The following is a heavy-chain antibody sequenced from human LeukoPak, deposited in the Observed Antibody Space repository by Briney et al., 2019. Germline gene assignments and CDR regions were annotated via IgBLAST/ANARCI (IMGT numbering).Heavy chain of an antibody. Sequence: GGSLRLSCAASGFTFEDYAMHWVRKAPGKGLEWVSGISWNSGDIGYADSVKGRFTISRDNAKNSLYLQMNSLRAEDTALYYCAKVRGCSYGPFDYWGQGTLVTVSS. V-gene: IGHV3-9*01. J-gene: IGHJ4*02. D-gene: IGHD5-18*01. CDR1: GFTFEDYA. CDR3: AKVRGCSYGPFDY. CDR2: ISWNSGDI.